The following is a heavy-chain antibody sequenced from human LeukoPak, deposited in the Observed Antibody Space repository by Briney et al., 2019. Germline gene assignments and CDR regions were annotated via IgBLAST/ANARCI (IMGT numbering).Heavy chain of an antibody. CDR3: AKSKDWHYFDY. J-gene: IGHJ4*02. D-gene: IGHD2-21*01. Sequence: GGSLRLSCAASGFTFDDYAMHWVRQAPGKGLEWVSGISWNSGSIGYADSVKGRFTISRDNAKNSLYLQMNSLRAEDMALYYCAKSKDWHYFDYWGQGTLVTVSS. CDR1: GFTFDDYA. V-gene: IGHV3-9*03. CDR2: ISWNSGSI.